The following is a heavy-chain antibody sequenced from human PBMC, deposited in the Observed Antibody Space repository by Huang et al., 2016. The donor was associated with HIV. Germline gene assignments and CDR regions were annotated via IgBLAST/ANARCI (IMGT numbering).Heavy chain of an antibody. CDR3: ASGQRMRESDIVATIPVS. J-gene: IGHJ5*02. V-gene: IGHV1-3*01. CDR1: GYNFTSRG. CDR2: INPGKGNT. Sequence: QVHLVQSGPEVKKPGASVKVSCKASGYNFTSRGLHWVRQASGQRLEWMGYINPGKGNTKYSPKVQDRVTLTRDISANTAYMQLSRLTSEDTAVYYCASGQRMRESDIVATIPVSWGQGALVTVSS. D-gene: IGHD5-12*01.